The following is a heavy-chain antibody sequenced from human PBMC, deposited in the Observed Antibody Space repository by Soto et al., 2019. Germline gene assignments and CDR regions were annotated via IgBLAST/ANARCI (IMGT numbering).Heavy chain of an antibody. V-gene: IGHV1-18*01. D-gene: IGHD1-7*01. Sequence: QVQLVQSGAEVKKPGASVKVSCKASGYSFSTYGISWVRQAPGQGLERMGWISAYTYNTNYAQKCQGRVTMTTDSSTSTAYLDLRSLRSDDTAVYYCARRAGTSHHFDYWGQGTLVTVSS. J-gene: IGHJ4*02. CDR1: GYSFSTYG. CDR2: ISAYTYNT. CDR3: ARRAGTSHHFDY.